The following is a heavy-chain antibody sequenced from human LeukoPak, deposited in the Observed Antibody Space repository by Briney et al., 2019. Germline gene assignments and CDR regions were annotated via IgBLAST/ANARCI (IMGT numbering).Heavy chain of an antibody. D-gene: IGHD1-26*01. Sequence: GGSLRLSCAASGFTFRNHAMNWVRQAPGKGLEWVSVISGSGETTYYADSVKGRFTISRDNSQNTLYLQMSSLRGEDTALYYCAIDRGMVGASVRAFDYWGQGTLVTVSS. V-gene: IGHV3-23*01. CDR3: AIDRGMVGASVRAFDY. CDR2: ISGSGETT. J-gene: IGHJ4*02. CDR1: GFTFRNHA.